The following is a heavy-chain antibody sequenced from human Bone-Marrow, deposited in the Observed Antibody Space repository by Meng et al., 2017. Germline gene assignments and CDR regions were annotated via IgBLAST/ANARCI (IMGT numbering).Heavy chain of an antibody. J-gene: IGHJ4*02. CDR1: GYTFTSYG. CDR2: ISAYNGNT. CDR3: ARGRPFHYYGSGSYYRPFDY. Sequence: ASVKVSCKASGYTFTSYGISWVRQAPGQGLEWMGWISAYNGNTKYSQKFQGRVTITRDTSASTAYMELSSLRSEDTAVYYCARGRPFHYYGSGSYYRPFDYWGQGTLVTVSS. D-gene: IGHD3-10*01. V-gene: IGHV1-18*01.